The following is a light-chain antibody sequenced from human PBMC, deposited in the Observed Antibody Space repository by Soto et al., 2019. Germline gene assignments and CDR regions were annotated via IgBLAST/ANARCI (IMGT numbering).Light chain of an antibody. V-gene: IGKV3-20*01. J-gene: IGKJ4*01. Sequence: IVFTQSPGTLSLSPGARATLSCRASQSVSSSYLAWYQQKPGQAPRLLIYGVSSRATGIPDRFSGSGFGTDLTINISSLQPEDGATYECQQSYSMPLTFGGGTKVDIK. CDR1: QSVSSSY. CDR2: GVS. CDR3: QQSYSMPLT.